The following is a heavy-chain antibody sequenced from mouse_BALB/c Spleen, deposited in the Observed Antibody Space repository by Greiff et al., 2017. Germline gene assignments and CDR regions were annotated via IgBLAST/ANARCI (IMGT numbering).Heavy chain of an antibody. Sequence: QVQLKESGPELVKPGASVKMSCKASGYTFTSYWMHWVKQRPGQGLEWIGYINPSTGYTEYNQKFKDKATLTADKSSSTAYMQLSSLTSEDSAVYYCARGGNSFAYWGQGTLVTVSA. J-gene: IGHJ3*01. CDR2: INPSTGYT. V-gene: IGHV1S26*01. CDR1: GYTFTSYW. CDR3: ARGGNSFAY. D-gene: IGHD2-1*01.